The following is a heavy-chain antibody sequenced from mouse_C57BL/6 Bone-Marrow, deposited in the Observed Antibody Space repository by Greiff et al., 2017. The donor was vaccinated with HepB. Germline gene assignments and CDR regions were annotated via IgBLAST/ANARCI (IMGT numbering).Heavy chain of an antibody. Sequence: EVQLQQSGGGLVQPGESLKLSCESNEYEFPSHDMSWVRKTPEKRLELVAAINSDGGSTYYPDTMERRFIISRDNTKKTLYLQMSSLRSEDTALYYCASSRQLRPYYFDYWGQGTTLTVSS. CDR2: INSDGGST. D-gene: IGHD3-2*02. V-gene: IGHV5-2*01. J-gene: IGHJ2*01. CDR1: EYEFPSHD. CDR3: ASSRQLRPYYFDY.